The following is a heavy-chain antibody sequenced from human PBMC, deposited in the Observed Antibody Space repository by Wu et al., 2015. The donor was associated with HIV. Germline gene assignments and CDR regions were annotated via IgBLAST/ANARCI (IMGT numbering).Heavy chain of an antibody. CDR2: INPSGGST. CDR1: GYTFTSYY. Sequence: QVQLVQSGAEVKKPGASVKVSCKASGYTFTSYYMHWVRQAPGQGLEWMGIINPSGGSTSYAQKFQGRVTMTRDTSTSTVYMELSSLRSEDTAVYYCARSLYCSGGSCYSDAFDIWGQGTMVTVSS. CDR3: ARSLYCSGGSCYSDAFDI. D-gene: IGHD2-15*01. J-gene: IGHJ3*02. V-gene: IGHV1-46*01.